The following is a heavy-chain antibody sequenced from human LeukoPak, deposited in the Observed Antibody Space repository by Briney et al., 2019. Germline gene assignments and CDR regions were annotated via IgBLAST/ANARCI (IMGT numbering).Heavy chain of an antibody. Sequence: GGSLRLSCAASGFTFSSYGMHWVRQAPGKGLEWVAFIRFDGTNKFYADSVKGRFTISRDNARNSLYLQMNTLRAEDTAVYSCARGADGVSSNSRGWFDPWGQGTLVAVSS. J-gene: IGHJ5*02. D-gene: IGHD2-15*01. CDR1: GFTFSSYG. CDR2: IRFDGTNK. CDR3: ARGADGVSSNSRGWFDP. V-gene: IGHV3-30*02.